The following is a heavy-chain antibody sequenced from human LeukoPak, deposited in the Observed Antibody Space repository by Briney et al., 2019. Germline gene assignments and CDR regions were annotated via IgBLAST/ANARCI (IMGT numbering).Heavy chain of an antibody. CDR3: ARGSPIVVGDFDY. CDR1: GHTFTGYY. CDR2: INPNSGGT. D-gene: IGHD3-22*01. V-gene: IGHV1-2*02. Sequence: ASLKVSCEAAGHTFTGYYIHWVRQAPGQGLEWMGWINPNSGGTNYAEKFQGRVTMTRDTSISTAYTELSRLRSDDTAGYYFARGSPIVVGDFDYSGQGKLVTASS. J-gene: IGHJ4*02.